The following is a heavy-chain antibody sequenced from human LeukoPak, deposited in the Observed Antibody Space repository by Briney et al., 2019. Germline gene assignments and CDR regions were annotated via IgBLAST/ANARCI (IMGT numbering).Heavy chain of an antibody. CDR1: AFTFSSYG. D-gene: IGHD6-19*01. J-gene: IGHJ4*02. CDR3: ARLGSGWSFDF. Sequence: GGSLRLSCGASAFTFSSYGMRWVRQAPGKGMGWVAVIWYEGSNKHYADSVKGLFHISRDNSKNTVSLQMNSLRAEDTAVYYCARLGSGWSFDFWGQGTLVAVSS. V-gene: IGHV3-33*01. CDR2: IWYEGSNK.